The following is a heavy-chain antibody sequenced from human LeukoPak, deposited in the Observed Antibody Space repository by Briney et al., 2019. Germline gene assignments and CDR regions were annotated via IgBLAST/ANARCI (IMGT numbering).Heavy chain of an antibody. D-gene: IGHD3-22*01. CDR3: AKDLRVVVI. Sequence: GGSLRLSCAASGFTVSSNYMSWVRQAPGKGLEWVSAISGSGGSTYYADSVKGRFTISRDNSKNTLYLQMNSLRAEDTAVYYCAKDLRVVVIGGQGTLVTVSS. CDR1: GFTVSSNY. CDR2: ISGSGGST. J-gene: IGHJ4*02. V-gene: IGHV3-23*01.